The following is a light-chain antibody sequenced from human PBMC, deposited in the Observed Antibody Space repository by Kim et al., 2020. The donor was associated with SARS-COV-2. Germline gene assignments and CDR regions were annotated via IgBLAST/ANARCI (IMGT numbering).Light chain of an antibody. CDR1: SSNIGSNY. CDR3: AAWDDSLSGWV. Sequence: QSVLTQPPSASGTPGQRVTISCSGSSSNIGSNYVYWYQQFPGTAPQLLIFRNNQRPSGVPARLSGSKSGTSASLAISGLRSEDEADYYCAAWDDSLSGWVFGGGTKLTVL. CDR2: RNN. J-gene: IGLJ3*02. V-gene: IGLV1-47*01.